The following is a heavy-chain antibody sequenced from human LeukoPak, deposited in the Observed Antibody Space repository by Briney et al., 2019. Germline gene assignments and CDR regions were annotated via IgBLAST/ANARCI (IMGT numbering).Heavy chain of an antibody. Sequence: PGGSLRLSCAASGFTVSNNYMTWVRQAPGKGLEWVSLIYGGGSTYYADSVKGRFTISRDDSENTLYLQMNSLRVEDTAVYYCARRITDWLDPWGQGTQVTVSS. CDR3: ARRITDWLDP. CDR1: GFTVSNNY. J-gene: IGHJ5*02. V-gene: IGHV3-66*02. D-gene: IGHD3-10*01. CDR2: IYGGGST.